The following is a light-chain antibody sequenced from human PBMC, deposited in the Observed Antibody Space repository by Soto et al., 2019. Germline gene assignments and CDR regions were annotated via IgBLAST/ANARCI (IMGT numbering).Light chain of an antibody. CDR1: QSVGSS. CDR3: QQRSGWLLT. Sequence: EIVLTQSPATLSLSPGERATLSCWASQSVGSSLAWFQQKPGQPPRLLIYDASNRATGIPARFSGSGSGTDFTLTISSLEPEDFAVYYCQQRSGWLLTFGGGTKVQIK. CDR2: DAS. V-gene: IGKV3-11*01. J-gene: IGKJ4*01.